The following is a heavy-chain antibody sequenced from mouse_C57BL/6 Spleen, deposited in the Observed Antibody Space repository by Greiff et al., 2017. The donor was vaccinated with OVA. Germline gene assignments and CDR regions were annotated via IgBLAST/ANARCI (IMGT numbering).Heavy chain of an antibody. J-gene: IGHJ2*01. CDR2: INPNNGGT. V-gene: IGHV1-22*01. D-gene: IGHD2-12*01. CDR1: GYTFTDYN. CDR3: ARRDYRGYFDY. Sequence: EVKLVESGPELVKPGASVKMSCKASGYTFTDYNMHWVKQSHGKSLEWIGYINPNNGGTSYNQKFKGKATLTVNKSSSTAYMELRSLTSEDSAVYYCARRDYRGYFDYWGQGTTLTVSS.